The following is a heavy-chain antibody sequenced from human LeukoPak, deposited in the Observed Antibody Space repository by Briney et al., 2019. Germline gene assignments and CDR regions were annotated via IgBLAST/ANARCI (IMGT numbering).Heavy chain of an antibody. Sequence: GKSLRLSCVASGFNFLNYAVHWVRQAPGKGLEWVAVISYDGSNKYYADSVKGRFTISRDNSKNTLYLQMDSLRAEDTAVYYCARAPSYCFDYWGQGTLVTVSS. J-gene: IGHJ4*02. CDR1: GFNFLNYA. V-gene: IGHV3-30-3*01. D-gene: IGHD6-6*01. CDR3: ARAPSYCFDY. CDR2: ISYDGSNK.